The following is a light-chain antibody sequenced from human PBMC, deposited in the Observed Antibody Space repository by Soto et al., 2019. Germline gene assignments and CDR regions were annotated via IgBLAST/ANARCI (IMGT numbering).Light chain of an antibody. CDR3: QQLNTYAFT. J-gene: IGKJ4*02. Sequence: DIQLTQSPSFLSASVGDRVTITCRASQGISSYLAWYQQKPGKAPKLLIYAASTLQSGVPSRFSGSESGTEFPLTVSSLQPEDFATYCCQQLNTYAFTCRGGTKVEIK. CDR2: AAS. V-gene: IGKV1-9*01. CDR1: QGISSY.